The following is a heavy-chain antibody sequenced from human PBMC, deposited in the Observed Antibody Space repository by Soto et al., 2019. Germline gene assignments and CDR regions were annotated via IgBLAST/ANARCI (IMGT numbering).Heavy chain of an antibody. V-gene: IGHV4-31*03. CDR2: IFHSGST. CDR1: NGYINSGVFY. CDR3: ARGGIAGRWFDP. D-gene: IGHD6-13*01. J-gene: IGHJ5*02. Sequence: QVQLQESGPGLLKPSQTLSLTCNVSNGYINSGVFYWSWLRQHPGKGLEWIGYIFHSGSTLYNPSLNSRVTLSADTSKNQLSLNLRSVTVADTAVYYCARGGIAGRWFDPWGPGILGTVSS.